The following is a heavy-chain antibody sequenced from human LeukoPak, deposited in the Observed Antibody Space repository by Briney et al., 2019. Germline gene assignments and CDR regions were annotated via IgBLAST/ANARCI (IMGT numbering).Heavy chain of an antibody. J-gene: IGHJ3*02. CDR3: ARDQGSSWFDAFDI. Sequence: GGSLRLSCAASGFTFSDYYMSWIRQAPGKGLEWVSYISSSGSTIYYADSVKGRFTISRDNAKNSLYLQMNSLRAEDTAVYYCARDQGSSWFDAFDIWGQGTMVTASS. CDR2: ISSSGSTI. V-gene: IGHV3-11*01. CDR1: GFTFSDYY. D-gene: IGHD6-13*01.